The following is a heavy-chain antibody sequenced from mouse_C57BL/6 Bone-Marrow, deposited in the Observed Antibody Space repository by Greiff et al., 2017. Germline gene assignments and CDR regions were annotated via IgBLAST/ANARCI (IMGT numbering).Heavy chain of an antibody. D-gene: IGHD2-1*01. V-gene: IGHV1-81*01. Sequence: LVESGAELARPGASVKLSCKASGYTFTSYGISWVKQRTGQGLEWIGEIYPRSGNTYYNEKFKGKATLTADKSSSTAYMELRSLTSEDSAVYFCVYYGNYAWFAYWGQGTLVTVSA. CDR3: VYYGNYAWFAY. CDR1: GYTFTSYG. J-gene: IGHJ3*01. CDR2: IYPRSGNT.